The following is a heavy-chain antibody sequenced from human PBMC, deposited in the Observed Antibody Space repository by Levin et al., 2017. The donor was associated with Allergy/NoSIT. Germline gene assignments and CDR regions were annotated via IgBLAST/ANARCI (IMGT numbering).Heavy chain of an antibody. J-gene: IGHJ4*02. CDR1: GYTFTSYG. CDR3: ARAQGYGSGSYSLIPFDY. Sequence: ASVKVSCKASGYTFTSYGISWVRQAPGQGLEWMGWISAYNGNTNYAQKLQGRVTMTTDTSTSTAYMELRSLRSDDTAVYYCARAQGYGSGSYSLIPFDYWGQGTLVTVSS. CDR2: ISAYNGNT. V-gene: IGHV1-18*01. D-gene: IGHD3-10*01.